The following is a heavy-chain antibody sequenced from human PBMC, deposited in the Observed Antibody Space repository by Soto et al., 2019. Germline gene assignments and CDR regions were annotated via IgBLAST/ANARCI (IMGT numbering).Heavy chain of an antibody. D-gene: IGHD2-2*01. J-gene: IGHJ3*02. Sequence: EVQLVESGGGLVQPGGSLRLSCAGSGFTFRNYYMSWVRQAPGKGLEWVANIKQSGSDKYYVDSVKGRFTISRDNARNSLFLQRNSVRAEDTAVYYWARESRVPDDDALDIWGQGTMVTVSS. V-gene: IGHV3-7*01. CDR1: GFTFRNYY. CDR2: IKQSGSDK. CDR3: ARESRVPDDDALDI.